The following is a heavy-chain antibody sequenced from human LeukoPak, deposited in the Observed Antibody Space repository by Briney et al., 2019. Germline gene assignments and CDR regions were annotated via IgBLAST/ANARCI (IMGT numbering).Heavy chain of an antibody. CDR2: INPNSGGT. D-gene: IGHD6-19*01. V-gene: IGHV1-2*02. J-gene: IGHJ4*02. Sequence: GGSLRLSCAASGFTFSSYGMHWVRQAPGQGLEWMGWINPNSGGTNYAQKFQGRVTMTRDTSISTAYMELSRLRSDDTAVYYCASGSSGFFDYWGQGTLVTVSS. CDR1: GFTFSSYG. CDR3: ASGSSGFFDY.